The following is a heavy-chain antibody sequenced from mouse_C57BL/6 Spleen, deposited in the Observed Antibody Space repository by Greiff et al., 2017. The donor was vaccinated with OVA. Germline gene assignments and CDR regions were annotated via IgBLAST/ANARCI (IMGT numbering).Heavy chain of an antibody. D-gene: IGHD2-4*01. CDR3: ARNYDYGDYYAMDY. Sequence: EVNVVESGGGLVKPGGSLKLSCAASGFTFSDYGMHWVRRAPEKGLEWVAYISSGSSTIYYADTVKGRFTISRDNAKNTLFLQMTSLRSEDTAMYYCARNYDYGDYYAMDYWGQGTSVTVSS. CDR1: GFTFSDYG. V-gene: IGHV5-17*01. CDR2: ISSGSSTI. J-gene: IGHJ4*01.